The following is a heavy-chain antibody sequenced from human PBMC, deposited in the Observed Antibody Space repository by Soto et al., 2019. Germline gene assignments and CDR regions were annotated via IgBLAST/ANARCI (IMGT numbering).Heavy chain of an antibody. Sequence: QVQLVQSGAEVKKPGASVKVSCKASGYGFTSYYIHWVRQAPGQGLEWMGIIDPVGGSARYAQKFQGRGKMTRDTSTTTVYMELGSLGSGGSAVYYCARGGGCASIRLSGCLADWFDPWGQGTLVTVSS. V-gene: IGHV1-46*01. D-gene: IGHD3-22*01. CDR1: GYGFTSYY. CDR3: ARGGGCASIRLSGCLADWFDP. CDR2: IDPVGGSA. J-gene: IGHJ5*02.